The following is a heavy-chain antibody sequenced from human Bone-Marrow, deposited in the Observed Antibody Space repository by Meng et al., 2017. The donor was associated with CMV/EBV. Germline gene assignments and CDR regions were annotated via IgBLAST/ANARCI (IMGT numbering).Heavy chain of an antibody. D-gene: IGHD6-19*01. V-gene: IGHV4-59*01. J-gene: IGHJ6*02. CDR1: GGSISSYY. CDR3: ARDQLQQWLVQTPYGMDV. CDR2: IYYSGST. Sequence: SETLSLTCTVSGGSISSYYWSWIRQPPGKGLEWIGYIYYSGSTNYNPSLKSRVTISVDTSKNQFSLKLSSVTAADTAVYYCARDQLQQWLVQTPYGMDVWGQGTTVTVSS.